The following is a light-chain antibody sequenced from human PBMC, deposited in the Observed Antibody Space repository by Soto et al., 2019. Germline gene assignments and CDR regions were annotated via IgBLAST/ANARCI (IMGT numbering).Light chain of an antibody. CDR3: QQRSDSIT. CDR2: DAS. CDR1: HSVTTH. J-gene: IGKJ5*01. V-gene: IGKV3-11*01. Sequence: IVLTQSPDTLSLSPGERATLSCLASHSVTTHLAWFQQRPGQTPRLLIYDASTRAPGIPARFSGRGSGADFTLTISSLEPEDFAVYYCQQRSDSITFGKGTRLEIK.